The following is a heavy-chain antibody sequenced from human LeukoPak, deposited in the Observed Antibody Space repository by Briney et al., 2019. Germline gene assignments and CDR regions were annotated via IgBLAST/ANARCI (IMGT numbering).Heavy chain of an antibody. J-gene: IGHJ5*02. D-gene: IGHD3-16*02. V-gene: IGHV1-18*01. Sequence: ASVKVSCKASGYTFTSYGISWVRQAPGQGLEWMGWISAYNGNTNYAQKFQGRVTMTRDMSTTTDYMELSSLRSEDTAVYYCARDNSVGDIAWWFDPWGQGTLVTVSS. CDR2: ISAYNGNT. CDR1: GYTFTSYG. CDR3: ARDNSVGDIAWWFDP.